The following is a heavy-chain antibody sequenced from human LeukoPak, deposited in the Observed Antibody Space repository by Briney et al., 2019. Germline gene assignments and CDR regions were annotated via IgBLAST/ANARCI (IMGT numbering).Heavy chain of an antibody. CDR1: GFTFSSYE. D-gene: IGHD5-12*01. Sequence: GGSLRLSCAASGFTFSSYEMNWVRQAPGKGLEWVSYISSSGSTIYYADSVKGRFTISRDNAKNSLYLQMNSLRAEDTAVYYCACPLERRGYSGYDLGFDIWGQGTMVTVSS. J-gene: IGHJ3*02. V-gene: IGHV3-48*03. CDR2: ISSSGSTI. CDR3: ACPLERRGYSGYDLGFDI.